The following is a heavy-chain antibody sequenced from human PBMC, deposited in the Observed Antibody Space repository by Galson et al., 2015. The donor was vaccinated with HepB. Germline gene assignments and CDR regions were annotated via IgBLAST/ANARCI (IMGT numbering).Heavy chain of an antibody. V-gene: IGHV3-21*01. CDR3: ARETTGTLDY. Sequence: SLRLSCAASGFTFSYYGMHWVRQAPGKGLEWVSSISSSSRYVYYADSVKGRCTISRDNAKNSLYLQMNSLRAEDTAVYYCARETTGTLDYWGQGTLVTVSS. CDR1: GFTFSYYG. CDR2: ISSSSRYV. D-gene: IGHD1-1*01. J-gene: IGHJ4*02.